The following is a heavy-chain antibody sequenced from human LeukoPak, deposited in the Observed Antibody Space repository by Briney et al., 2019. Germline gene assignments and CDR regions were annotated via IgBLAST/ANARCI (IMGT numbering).Heavy chain of an antibody. CDR2: IYYSGST. J-gene: IGHJ5*02. CDR3: ARSYGDYGGFRFDP. Sequence: PSETLSLTCTVSGGSISSYYWSWIWQPPGKGLEWIGYIYYSGSTNYNPSLKSRVTMSVDTSKNQFSLKLSSVTAADTAVYYCARSYGDYGGFRFDPWGQGTLVTVSS. V-gene: IGHV4-59*12. D-gene: IGHD4-17*01. CDR1: GGSISSYY.